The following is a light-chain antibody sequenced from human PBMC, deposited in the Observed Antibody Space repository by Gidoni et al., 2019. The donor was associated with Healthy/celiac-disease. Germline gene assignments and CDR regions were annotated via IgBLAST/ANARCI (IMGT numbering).Light chain of an antibody. CDR2: AAS. Sequence: DIQMTQSPSSLSASVADRVTITCRASQSISSYLNWYQQKPGKAPKLLIYAASSFQSGVPSRFSGSGSGTDFTLTISILQPEDFATYYCQQSYSTPSTFGQGTKVEIK. J-gene: IGKJ1*01. V-gene: IGKV1-39*01. CDR1: QSISSY. CDR3: QQSYSTPST.